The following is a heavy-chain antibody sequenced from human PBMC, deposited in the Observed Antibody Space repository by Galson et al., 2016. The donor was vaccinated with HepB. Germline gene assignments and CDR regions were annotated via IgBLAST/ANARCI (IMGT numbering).Heavy chain of an antibody. J-gene: IGHJ5*02. CDR2: TYYRSKWYN. V-gene: IGHV6-1*01. CDR3: ARVRCSTFRCQNWFDP. CDR1: GDSVPSNSAA. D-gene: IGHD2/OR15-2a*01. Sequence: CAISGDSVPSNSAAWTWIRQSPLRGLEWLGRTYYRSKWYNDYAVSVKSRISIHPDTSKNQFSLQLNSVTPEDTAVYYCARVRCSTFRCQNWFDPWGQGTLVTVPS.